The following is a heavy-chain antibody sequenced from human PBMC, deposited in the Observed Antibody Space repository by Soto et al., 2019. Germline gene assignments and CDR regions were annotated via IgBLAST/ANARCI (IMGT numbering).Heavy chain of an antibody. J-gene: IGHJ4*02. V-gene: IGHV2-26*01. Sequence: QVTLKESGPVLVKPTETLTLTCTVSGFSLSNAKMGVSWFRQPPGKALEWLAHIFSNDEKSYSTSLKSRLTISKDSSKSQVVLTMTNMDPVDTATYYCARNILTGYQKGYFDYWGQGTLVTVSS. CDR3: ARNILTGYQKGYFDY. CDR2: IFSNDEK. CDR1: GFSLSNAKMG. D-gene: IGHD3-9*01.